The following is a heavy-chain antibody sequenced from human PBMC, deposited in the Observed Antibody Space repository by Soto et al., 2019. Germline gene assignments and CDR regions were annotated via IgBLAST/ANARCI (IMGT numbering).Heavy chain of an antibody. CDR2: IKSKTDGGTT. V-gene: IGHV3-15*01. Sequence: GGSLRLSCAASGFTFSNAWMSWVRQAPGKGLEWVGRIKSKTDGGTTDYAAPVTGRFTISRDDSKNTLYLQMNSLKTEDTAVYYCTTSGPSDFWSGSVTFYGMDVWGQGTTVTVSS. CDR3: TTSGPSDFWSGSVTFYGMDV. J-gene: IGHJ6*02. D-gene: IGHD3-3*01. CDR1: GFTFSNAW.